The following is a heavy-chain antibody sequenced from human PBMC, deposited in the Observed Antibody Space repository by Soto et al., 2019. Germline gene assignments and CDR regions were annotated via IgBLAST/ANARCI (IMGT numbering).Heavy chain of an antibody. CDR2: MNPNSGNT. Sequence: GASVKVSCKASGYTFTSYDINWVRQATGQGLEWMGWMNPNSGNTGYAQKFQGRVTMTRNTSISTAYMELSSLRSEDTAVYYCARVVPPRYGDYGYYGMDVWGQGTTVTVSS. D-gene: IGHD4-17*01. J-gene: IGHJ6*02. CDR3: ARVVPPRYGDYGYYGMDV. CDR1: GYTFTSYD. V-gene: IGHV1-8*01.